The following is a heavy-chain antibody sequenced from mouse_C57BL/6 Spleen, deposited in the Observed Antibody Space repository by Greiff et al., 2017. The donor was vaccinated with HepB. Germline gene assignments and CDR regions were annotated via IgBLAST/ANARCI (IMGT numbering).Heavy chain of an antibody. CDR2: ISSGSSTI. CDR3: ARRVDY. Sequence: EVHLVESGGGLVKPGGSLKLSCAASGFTFSDYGMDWVRQAPEKGLEWVAYISSGSSTIYYADTVKGRFTISRDNAKNTLFLQMTSLRSEDTAMYYCARRVDYWGQGTSVTVSS. V-gene: IGHV5-17*01. J-gene: IGHJ4*01. CDR1: GFTFSDYG.